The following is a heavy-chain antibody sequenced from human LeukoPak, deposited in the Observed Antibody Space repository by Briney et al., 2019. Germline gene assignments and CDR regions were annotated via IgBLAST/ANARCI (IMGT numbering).Heavy chain of an antibody. CDR3: ARDNLILGGSYSAFDI. D-gene: IGHD1-26*01. CDR2: IYHSGST. J-gene: IGHJ3*02. Sequence: SETLSLTCTVSGYSISSGYYWGWIRQPPGKGLEWIGSIYHSGSTYYNPSLKSRVTISVDTSKNQFSLKLSSVTAADTAVYYCARDNLILGGSYSAFDIWGQGTMVTVSS. V-gene: IGHV4-38-2*02. CDR1: GYSISSGYY.